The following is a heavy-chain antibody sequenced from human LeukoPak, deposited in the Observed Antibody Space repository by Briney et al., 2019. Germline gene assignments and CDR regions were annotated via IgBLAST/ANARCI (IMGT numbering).Heavy chain of an antibody. Sequence: GSLRLSCAASGFTFSSYSMNWVRQAPGKGLEWVSSISSSSSYIYYADSVKGRFTISRDNAKNSLYLQMNSLRAEDTAVYYCARGPIVVVPAAIDGRGYYYYYMDVWGKGTTVTVSS. CDR3: ARGPIVVVPAAIDGRGYYYYYMDV. J-gene: IGHJ6*03. D-gene: IGHD2-2*02. CDR1: GFTFSSYS. V-gene: IGHV3-21*01. CDR2: ISSSSSYI.